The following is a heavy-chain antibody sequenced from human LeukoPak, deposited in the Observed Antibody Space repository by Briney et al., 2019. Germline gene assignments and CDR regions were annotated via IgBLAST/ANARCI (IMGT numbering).Heavy chain of an antibody. CDR3: ARDGSGSYNWFDP. J-gene: IGHJ5*02. D-gene: IGHD3-10*01. CDR1: GGSISSGGYY. CDR2: IYYSGST. Sequence: SETLSLTCTVSGGSISSGGYYWSWIRQHPGKGLEWTGYIYYSGSTYYNPSLKSRVTISVDTSKNQFSLKLSSVTAADTAVYYCARDGSGSYNWFDPWGQGTLVTVSS. V-gene: IGHV4-31*03.